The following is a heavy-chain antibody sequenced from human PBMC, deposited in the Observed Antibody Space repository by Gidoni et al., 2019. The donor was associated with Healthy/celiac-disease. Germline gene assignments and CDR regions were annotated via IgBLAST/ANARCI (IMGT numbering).Heavy chain of an antibody. Sequence: QVQLVESGGGLVKPGGSLRLSCAASGLTFSDYYMSWIRQAPGKGLEWFSYISSSSSYTNYADSVKGRFTISRDNAKNSLYLQMNSLRAEDTAVYYCARALLSGSYEWDYWGQGTLVTVSS. V-gene: IGHV3-11*06. CDR3: ARALLSGSYEWDY. J-gene: IGHJ4*02. D-gene: IGHD1-26*01. CDR2: ISSSSSYT. CDR1: GLTFSDYY.